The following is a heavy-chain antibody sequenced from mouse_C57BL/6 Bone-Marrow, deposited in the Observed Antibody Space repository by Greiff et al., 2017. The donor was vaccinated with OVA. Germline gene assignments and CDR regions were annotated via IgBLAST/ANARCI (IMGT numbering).Heavy chain of an antibody. CDR3: ARDYGSSPGWYFDV. J-gene: IGHJ1*03. D-gene: IGHD1-1*01. V-gene: IGHV5-17*01. Sequence: EVQVVESGGGLVKPGGSLKLSCAASGFTFSDYGMHWVRQAPEKGLEWVAYISSGSSTIYYADTVKGRFTISRDNAKNTLFLQMTSLRSEDTAMYYCARDYGSSPGWYFDVWGTGTTVTVSS. CDR2: ISSGSSTI. CDR1: GFTFSDYG.